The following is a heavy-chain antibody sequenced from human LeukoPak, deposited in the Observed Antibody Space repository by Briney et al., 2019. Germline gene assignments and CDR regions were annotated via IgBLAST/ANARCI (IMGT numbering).Heavy chain of an antibody. CDR2: IYYSGST. V-gene: IGHV4-59*01. CDR3: ARVVYSGYDFRGAMDV. J-gene: IGHJ6*03. CDR1: GGSISSYY. Sequence: SETLSLTCSVSGGSISSYYCSWILQPPADGLEWLGYIYYSGSTNHNPSLKSRVTISVDTSKNQFSLKLSSVTAAVTAVYYCARVVYSGYDFRGAMDVWGKGTTVTVSS. D-gene: IGHD5-12*01.